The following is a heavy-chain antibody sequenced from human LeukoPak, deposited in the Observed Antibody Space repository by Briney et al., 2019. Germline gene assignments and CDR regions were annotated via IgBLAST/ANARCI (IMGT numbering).Heavy chain of an antibody. CDR3: ARDSIGLYGSGKFDS. CDR2: IHHTGYM. V-gene: IGHV4-39*07. J-gene: IGHJ4*02. D-gene: IGHD3-10*01. CDR1: GGSISSSSYY. Sequence: SETLPLTCTVSGGSISSSSYYWGWIRQAPGKGLEWIASIHHTGYMYYSPSFKTRVTISVDPPKNQFSLMVSFLTAADTAVYYCARDSIGLYGSGKFDSWGQGTLVTVSS.